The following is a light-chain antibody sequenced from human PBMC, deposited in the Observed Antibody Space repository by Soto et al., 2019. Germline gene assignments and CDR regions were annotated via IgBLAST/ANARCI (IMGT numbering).Light chain of an antibody. CDR3: CSYAGSYVV. CDR2: DVS. J-gene: IGLJ2*01. V-gene: IGLV2-11*01. Sequence: QSVLTQPRSVSGSPGQSVTISCTGTSSDVGGYNYVSWYQQHPGKAPKLMIYDVSKRPSGFPDRFSGSKSGNTASLTISGLQAEDEADYYCCSYAGSYVVFGGGTQLTVL. CDR1: SSDVGGYNY.